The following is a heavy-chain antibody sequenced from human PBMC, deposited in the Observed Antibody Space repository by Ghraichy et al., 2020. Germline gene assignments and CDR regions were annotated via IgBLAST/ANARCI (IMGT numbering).Heavy chain of an antibody. V-gene: IGHV4-34*01. J-gene: IGHJ3*02. D-gene: IGHD3-10*01. CDR3: ARPLTYYYGSGSYRSAFDI. CDR1: GGSFSGYY. Sequence: SETLSLTCAVYGGSFSGYYWSWIRQPPGKGLEWIGEINHSGSTNYNPSLKSRVTISVDTSKNQFSLKLSSVTAADTAVYYCARPLTYYYGSGSYRSAFDIWGQGTMVTVSS. CDR2: INHSGST.